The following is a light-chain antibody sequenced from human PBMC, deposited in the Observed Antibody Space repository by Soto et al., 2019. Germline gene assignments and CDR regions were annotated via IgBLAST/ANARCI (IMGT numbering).Light chain of an antibody. J-gene: IGKJ2*01. CDR2: GAS. CDR3: QQYGSSPVT. V-gene: IGKV3-20*01. CDR1: QSVSSSY. Sequence: EIVLTQSPGTLSLSPGERATLSCRASQSVSSSYLAWYQQKPGQAPSLLIYGASSRATGIPDRFSGSGSGTDFTLTISILEPEDFAVYYCQQYGSSPVTFGQGTKLEIK.